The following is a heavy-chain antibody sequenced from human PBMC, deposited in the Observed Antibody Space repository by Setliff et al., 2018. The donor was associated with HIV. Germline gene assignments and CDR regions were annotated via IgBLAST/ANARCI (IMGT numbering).Heavy chain of an antibody. CDR2: IYPGDSDT. Sequence: PGESLTISCKASGYNFINYYIGWVRQRPEKGLEWMGIIYPGDSDTRYGPSFEGQVTISADWSITTAFLQWNSLKASDTAMYYCARRPVSDTFDVRGQGTMVTASS. CDR3: ARRPVSDTFDV. V-gene: IGHV5-51*01. J-gene: IGHJ3*01. CDR1: GYNFINYY.